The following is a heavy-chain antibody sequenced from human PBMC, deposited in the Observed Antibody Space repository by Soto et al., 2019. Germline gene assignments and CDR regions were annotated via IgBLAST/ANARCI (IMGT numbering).Heavy chain of an antibody. V-gene: IGHV1-69*02. CDR2: IIPILGIA. J-gene: IGHJ6*02. D-gene: IGHD2-15*01. CDR1: GGTFSSYT. CDR3: ARVGNCSGGSCYRRDYYGMDV. Sequence: QVQLVQSGAEVKKPGSSVKVSCKASGGTFSSYTISWVRQAPGQGLEWMGRIIPILGIANYAQKFQGRVTITADKSTSTAYRELSSLRSEDTAVYYCARVGNCSGGSCYRRDYYGMDVWGQGTTVTVSS.